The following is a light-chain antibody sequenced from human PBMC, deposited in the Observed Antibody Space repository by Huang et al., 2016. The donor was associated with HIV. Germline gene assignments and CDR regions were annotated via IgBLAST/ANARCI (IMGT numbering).Light chain of an antibody. Sequence: DIQMTQSPSSLSASVGDRVTITCRASQSIDTSLNWYQQKPGKAPKLLIYAASILQSGVPSRFSWSGSGTDFTLTISSLQPEDFATFYCQQSYSTPLTFGGGTKVEIK. CDR2: AAS. CDR1: QSIDTS. CDR3: QQSYSTPLT. V-gene: IGKV1-39*01. J-gene: IGKJ4*01.